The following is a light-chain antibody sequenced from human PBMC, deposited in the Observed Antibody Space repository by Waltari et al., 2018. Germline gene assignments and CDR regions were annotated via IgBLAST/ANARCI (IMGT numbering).Light chain of an antibody. CDR3: QQRSNWPLT. J-gene: IGKJ4*01. CDR2: DVF. CDR1: QSVSSY. V-gene: IGKV3-11*01. Sequence: EIVLTQSPATLSLSPGERATLSCRASQSVSSYLVWYQQKPGQAPGLLIYDVFNRATGIPARFSGSGSGTDFTLTISSLEPEDFAVYYCQQRSNWPLTFGGGTKVESK.